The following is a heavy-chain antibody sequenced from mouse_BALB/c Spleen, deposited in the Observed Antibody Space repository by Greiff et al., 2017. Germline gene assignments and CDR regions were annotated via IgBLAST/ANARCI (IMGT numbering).Heavy chain of an antibody. V-gene: IGHV5-6-5*01. CDR1: GFTFSSYA. Sequence: EVQLVESGGGLVKPGGSLKLSCAASGFTFSSYAMSWVRQTPEQRLEWVASISSGGSTYYPDSVKGRFTISRDNARNILYLQMSSLRSEDTAMYYCAREGAYYGNYVGYAMDDWGQGTSVTVSS. D-gene: IGHD2-10*01. J-gene: IGHJ4*01. CDR2: ISSGGST. CDR3: AREGAYYGNYVGYAMDD.